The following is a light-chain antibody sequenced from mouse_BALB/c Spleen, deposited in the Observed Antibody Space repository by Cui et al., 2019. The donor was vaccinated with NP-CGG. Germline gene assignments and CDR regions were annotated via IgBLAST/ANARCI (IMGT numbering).Light chain of an antibody. Sequence: QAVVTQESALTTSPGDTVILTCLSSTGAVTTSNYANWVQEKPDHLFTGLIGGTNNRVPGVPARFSGSLIGDKAALTITGAQTEDEAIYFCALWYSNHWVFGGGTKLTVL. CDR3: ALWYSNHWV. CDR1: TGAVTTSNY. CDR2: GTN. V-gene: IGLV1*01. J-gene: IGLJ1*01.